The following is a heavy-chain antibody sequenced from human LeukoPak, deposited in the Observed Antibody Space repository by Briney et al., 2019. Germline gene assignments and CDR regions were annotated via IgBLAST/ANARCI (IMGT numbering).Heavy chain of an antibody. V-gene: IGHV1-69*02. CDR1: GGTFSSYT. CDR3: ARARGATTVFDY. J-gene: IGHJ4*02. Sequence: GASVKVFCKASGGTFSSYTISWVRQAPGQGLEWMGRIIPILGIENYAHKFQGRVTLTADKSTRTAYMELSSLRSEDTAVYYCARARGATTVFDYWGQGTLVTVSS. CDR2: IIPILGIE. D-gene: IGHD1-26*01.